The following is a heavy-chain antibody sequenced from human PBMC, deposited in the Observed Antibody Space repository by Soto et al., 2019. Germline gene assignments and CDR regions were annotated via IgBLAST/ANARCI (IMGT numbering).Heavy chain of an antibody. D-gene: IGHD6-19*01. Sequence: PSETLSLTCAVYGGSFSGYYWSWIRQPPGKGLEWIGEIIHSGSTNYNPSLKSRVTISVDTSNNQFSLKLTSVTAADTAVYYCARVHVMVVAGSTFDYWGHGTLVTVSS. CDR3: ARVHVMVVAGSTFDY. V-gene: IGHV4-34*12. CDR1: GGSFSGYY. J-gene: IGHJ4*01. CDR2: IIHSGST.